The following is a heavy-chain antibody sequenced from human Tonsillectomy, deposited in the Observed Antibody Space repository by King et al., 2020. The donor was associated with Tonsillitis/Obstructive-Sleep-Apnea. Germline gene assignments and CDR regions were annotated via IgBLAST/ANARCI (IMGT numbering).Heavy chain of an antibody. CDR3: VRDDKDGRHFDN. Sequence: QLVQSGAEVKKPGASVKVSCKASGYTFTRNYIHWVRQAPGQGLEWMGIINPSDGITTYAQKFQGRVTMTRDTSTSTVNMELSSLRSEDTAIFYCVRDDKDGRHFDNWGQGSLVTVSS. CDR1: GYTFTRNY. D-gene: IGHD5-24*01. V-gene: IGHV1-46*01. J-gene: IGHJ4*02. CDR2: INPSDGIT.